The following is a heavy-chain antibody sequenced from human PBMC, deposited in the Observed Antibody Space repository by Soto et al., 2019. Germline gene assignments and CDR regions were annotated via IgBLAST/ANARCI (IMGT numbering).Heavy chain of an antibody. D-gene: IGHD3-22*01. CDR2: ISAYNGNT. CDR3: ARDRYYDSSGPFDY. Sequence: ASVKVSCKASGYTFTSYGISWVRQAPGQGLEWMGWISAYNGNTNYAQKLQGRVTMTTDTSTSTAYMELRSLRSDDTAVYYCARDRYYDSSGPFDYWSQGTLVTVSS. J-gene: IGHJ4*02. V-gene: IGHV1-18*04. CDR1: GYTFTSYG.